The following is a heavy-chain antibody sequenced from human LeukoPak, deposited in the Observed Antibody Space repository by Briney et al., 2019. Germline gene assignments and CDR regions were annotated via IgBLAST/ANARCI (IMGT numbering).Heavy chain of an antibody. Sequence: PSETLSLTCTVSGGSINSYYWSWIRQSAGKGLEWIGRIYTSGPTNYKPSLKSRVTMSVDTSKNQFSLKLSSVTAADTAVYYCAIEGRVGATHDAFDIWGQGTMVTVSS. D-gene: IGHD1-26*01. CDR1: GGSINSYY. V-gene: IGHV4-4*07. CDR3: AIEGRVGATHDAFDI. CDR2: IYTSGPT. J-gene: IGHJ3*02.